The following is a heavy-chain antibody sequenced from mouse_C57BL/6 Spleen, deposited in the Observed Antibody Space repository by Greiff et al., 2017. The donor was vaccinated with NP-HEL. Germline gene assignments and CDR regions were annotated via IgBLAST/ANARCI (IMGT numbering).Heavy chain of an antibody. J-gene: IGHJ4*01. V-gene: IGHV1-61*01. CDR2: IYPSDSET. CDR1: GYTFTSYW. CDR3: ARMRDGDYYAMDY. D-gene: IGHD1-1*02. Sequence: VQLQQSGAELVRPGSSVKLSCKASGYTFTSYWMEWVKQRPGQGLEWIGNIYPSDSETHYNQKFKDKATLTVDKSSSTAYMQLSSLTSEDSAVYYCARMRDGDYYAMDYWGQGTSVTVSS.